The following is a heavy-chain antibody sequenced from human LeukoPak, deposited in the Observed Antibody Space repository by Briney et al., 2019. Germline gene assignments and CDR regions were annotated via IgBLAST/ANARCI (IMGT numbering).Heavy chain of an antibody. CDR3: AREYSSSSRKNAFDI. J-gene: IGHJ3*02. V-gene: IGHV4-4*07. CDR1: GGSISSYF. D-gene: IGHD6-6*01. CDR2: IYASGST. Sequence: SETLSLTCTVSGGSISSYFWSWIRQPAGKGLEWIGRIYASGSTNYNPSLKSRVTMSVDTSKNQFSLKLTSVTAADTAVYYCAREYSSSSRKNAFDIWGQGTMVTVSS.